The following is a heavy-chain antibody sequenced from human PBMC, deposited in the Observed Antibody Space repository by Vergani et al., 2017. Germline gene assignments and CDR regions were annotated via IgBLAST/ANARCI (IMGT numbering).Heavy chain of an antibody. CDR3: ATNHFYSTTLPFLLLDMDV. V-gene: IGHV4-61*02. J-gene: IGHJ6*02. Sequence: QVQLQESGPGLVRPSQTLSLTCTVSGGSISSGSYYWSWFRQPAGKGLEWIGRFYTGGGNSYNPSLKSRVTISVDTSKNQFSLQLSSVTAADTAVYYCATNHFYSTTLPFLLLDMDVWGQGTTVTVSS. CDR2: FYTGGGN. CDR1: GGSISSGSYY. D-gene: IGHD6-13*01.